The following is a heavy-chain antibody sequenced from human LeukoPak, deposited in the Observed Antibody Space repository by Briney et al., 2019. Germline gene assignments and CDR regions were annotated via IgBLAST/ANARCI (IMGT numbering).Heavy chain of an antibody. CDR1: GGTFSSYT. Sequence: SVKVSCKASGGTFSSYTISWVRQAPGRGLEGMGRIIPILGIANYAQNLQGRVTITADKSTSTAYMELSSLRSEDTAVYYCARDSPRHGDYWGQGTMVTVSS. CDR3: ARDSPRHGDY. V-gene: IGHV1-69*04. CDR2: IIPILGIA. J-gene: IGHJ4*02.